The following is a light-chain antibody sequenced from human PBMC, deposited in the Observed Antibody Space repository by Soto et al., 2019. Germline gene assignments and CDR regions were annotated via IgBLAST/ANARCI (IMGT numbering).Light chain of an antibody. Sequence: QSALTQPASVSGSPGQSITISCTGTSSDVGTYNYVSWYQQHPGKAPKLMIYEVSNRPSGVSNRFSGSKSGNTASLTISGLQAEDEAGYYCSSYTISSTLVFGGGTKVTVL. CDR3: SSYTISSTLV. V-gene: IGLV2-14*01. CDR1: SSDVGTYNY. J-gene: IGLJ3*02. CDR2: EVS.